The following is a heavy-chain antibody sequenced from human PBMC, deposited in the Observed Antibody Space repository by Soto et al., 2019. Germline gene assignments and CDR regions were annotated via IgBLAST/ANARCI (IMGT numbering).Heavy chain of an antibody. D-gene: IGHD6-13*01. Sequence: AASVMVSLKASGRTFSGYAINLARQALGQGLEWMGGIIPIFCTANYAQKFQGRVTITADESTSTAYMELSSLRSEDTAVYYCARGASIAAAGDLDYWGQGTLVTVSS. J-gene: IGHJ4*02. CDR2: IIPIFCTA. V-gene: IGHV1-69*01. CDR1: GRTFSGYA. CDR3: ARGASIAAAGDLDY.